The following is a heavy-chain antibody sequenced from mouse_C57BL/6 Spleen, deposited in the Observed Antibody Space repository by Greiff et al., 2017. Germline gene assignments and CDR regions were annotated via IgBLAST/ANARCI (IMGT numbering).Heavy chain of an antibody. CDR3: ARRVYYGSRYWYFDV. J-gene: IGHJ1*03. D-gene: IGHD1-1*01. Sequence: EVQLVESEGGLVQPGSSMKLSCTASGFTFSDYYMAWVRQVPEKGLEWVANINYDGSSTYYLDSLKSRFIISRDNAKNILYLQMSSLKSEDTATYYCARRVYYGSRYWYFDVWGTGTTVTVSS. V-gene: IGHV5-16*01. CDR1: GFTFSDYY. CDR2: INYDGSST.